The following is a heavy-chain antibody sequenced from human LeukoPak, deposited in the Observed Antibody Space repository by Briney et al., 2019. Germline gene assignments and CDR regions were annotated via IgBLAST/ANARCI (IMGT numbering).Heavy chain of an antibody. CDR3: ARGGYSYGYTYFDY. D-gene: IGHD5-18*01. Sequence: GGSLRLSCAASGFPFSSYEMNWVRQAPGKGLEWVSYISSSGSTIYYADSVKGRFTISRDNAKNSLYLQMNSLRAEDTAVYHCARGGYSYGYTYFDYWGQGTLVTVSS. CDR2: ISSSGSTI. CDR1: GFPFSSYE. V-gene: IGHV3-48*03. J-gene: IGHJ4*02.